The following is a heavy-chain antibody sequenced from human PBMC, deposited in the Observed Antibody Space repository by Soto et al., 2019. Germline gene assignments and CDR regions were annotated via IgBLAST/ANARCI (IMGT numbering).Heavy chain of an antibody. V-gene: IGHV2-26*01. CDR1: GLSLTNERLG. CDR3: GLIKDCSRPNCYWAAFDP. Sequence: SGPTLVNPTDALSLTCTVSGLSLTNERLGVSWIRQPPGKALEWLAHIFSNDDKSYSTSLKSRLTISKDISRSQVVRTMTNMVCVDAARYYCGLIKDCSRPNCYWAAFDPLGQ. CDR2: IFSNDDK. J-gene: IGHJ5*02. D-gene: IGHD2-2*01.